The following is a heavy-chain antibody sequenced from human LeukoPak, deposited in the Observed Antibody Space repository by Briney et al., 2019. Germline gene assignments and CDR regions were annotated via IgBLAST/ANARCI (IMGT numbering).Heavy chain of an antibody. D-gene: IGHD2-21*02. CDR2: ISAYNGNT. CDR3: ARDVAAYCGGDCYLAPFDI. V-gene: IGHV1-18*01. J-gene: IGHJ3*02. CDR1: GYTFTSYG. Sequence: ASVKVSCKASGYTFTSYGISWVRQAPGQGLEWMGWISAYNGNTNYAQKLQGRVTMTTDTSTSTAYMELRSLRSDDTAVYYCARDVAAYCGGDCYLAPFDIWGQGTMVTVSS.